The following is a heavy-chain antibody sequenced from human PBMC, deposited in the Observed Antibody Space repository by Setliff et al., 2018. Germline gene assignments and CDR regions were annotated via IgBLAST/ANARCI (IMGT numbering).Heavy chain of an antibody. Sequence: ASVKVSCKASGGTFSSYAISWVRQAPGQGLEWMGGIIPILGIANYAQKFQGRVTITADESISTAYMELSSLRSEDTAVYYCARRASYSGSFDAFDIWGQGTMVTVSS. CDR1: GGTFSSYA. CDR3: ARRASYSGSFDAFDI. V-gene: IGHV1-69*10. J-gene: IGHJ3*02. CDR2: IIPILGIA. D-gene: IGHD1-26*01.